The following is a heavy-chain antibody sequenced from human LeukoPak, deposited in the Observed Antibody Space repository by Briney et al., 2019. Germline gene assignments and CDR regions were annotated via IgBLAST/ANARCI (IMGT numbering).Heavy chain of an antibody. CDR3: AKDMSSGIVAADMDY. CDR1: GFTFRSYW. CDR2: INTDGSST. V-gene: IGHV3-74*01. D-gene: IGHD6-13*01. J-gene: IGHJ4*02. Sequence: GRSLRLSCAASGFTFRSYWMHWVRQAPGKGVVWVSRINTDGSSTSYADSVKGRFTISRDNAKNTLYLQMNSLRAEDTALYYCAKDMSSGIVAADMDYWGQGILVIVSS.